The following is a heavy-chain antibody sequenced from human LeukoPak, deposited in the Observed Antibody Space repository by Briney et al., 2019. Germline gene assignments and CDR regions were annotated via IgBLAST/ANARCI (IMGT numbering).Heavy chain of an antibody. CDR2: ISYSGST. V-gene: IGHV4-39*01. D-gene: IGHD4-23*01. J-gene: IGHJ3*02. CDR1: GGSISTSSYY. Sequence: SETLSLTCTVSGGSISTSSYYWGWIRQPPGKGLEWIGSISYSGSTYYTPSLKSRVTISADTSKNQFSLKLTSVTAADTAMYYCARRATVVIQHAFDIWGQGTMVTVSS. CDR3: ARRATVVIQHAFDI.